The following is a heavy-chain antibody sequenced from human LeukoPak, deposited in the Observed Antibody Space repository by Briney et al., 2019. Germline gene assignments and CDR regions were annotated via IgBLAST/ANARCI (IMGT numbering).Heavy chain of an antibody. J-gene: IGHJ4*02. CDR2: MNPNSGNT. D-gene: IGHD3-3*01. Sequence: ASVKVSCKASGYTFTSYDINWVRQATGQGLEWMGWMNPNSGNTGYAQKFQGRVTITRNTSISTACMELSSLRSEDTAVYYCARIGLSGYLYYFDYWGQGTLVTVSS. CDR1: GYTFTSYD. V-gene: IGHV1-8*03. CDR3: ARIGLSGYLYYFDY.